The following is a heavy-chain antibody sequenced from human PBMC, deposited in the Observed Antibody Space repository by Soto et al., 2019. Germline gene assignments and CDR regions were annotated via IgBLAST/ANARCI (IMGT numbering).Heavy chain of an antibody. CDR1: GGTFSSYA. J-gene: IGHJ6*02. D-gene: IGHD2-15*01. CDR2: IITIFGTA. CDR3: ARDRPALLLTYYGMDV. V-gene: IGHV1-69*01. Sequence: QVQLVQSGAEVKKPGSSVKVSCKASGGTFSSYAISWVRQAPGQGLEWMGGIITIFGTANYAQKFQGRVTITADESTSTAYMELSSLRSDDTAVYYCARDRPALLLTYYGMDVWGQGTTVTVSS.